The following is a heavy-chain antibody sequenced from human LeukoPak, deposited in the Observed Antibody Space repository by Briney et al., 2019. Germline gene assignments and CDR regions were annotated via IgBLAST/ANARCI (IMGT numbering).Heavy chain of an antibody. CDR2: IYHSGST. V-gene: IGHV4-30-2*01. CDR1: GGSISSGGYY. CDR3: ARIEEDYGGNRTPFDY. Sequence: SETLTLTCTVSGGSISSGGYYWSWIRQPPGKGLEWIGYIYHSGSTYYNPSLKSRVTISVDKSKNQFSLKLSSVTAADTAVYYCARIEEDYGGNRTPFDYWGQGTLVTVSS. J-gene: IGHJ4*02. D-gene: IGHD4-23*01.